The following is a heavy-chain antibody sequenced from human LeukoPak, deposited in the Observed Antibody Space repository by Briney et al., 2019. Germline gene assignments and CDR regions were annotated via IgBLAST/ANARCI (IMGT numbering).Heavy chain of an antibody. CDR2: IYYSGST. D-gene: IGHD1-26*01. J-gene: IGHJ6*02. Sequence: SETLSLTCTVSGGSISSYYWSWIRQPPGKGLEWIGYIYYSGSTTYNPSLKSRVTISVDTSKNQFSLKLSSVTAADTAVYYCAWSSADYYYYGMDVWGQGTTVTVSS. V-gene: IGHV4-59*08. CDR3: AWSSADYYYYGMDV. CDR1: GGSISSYY.